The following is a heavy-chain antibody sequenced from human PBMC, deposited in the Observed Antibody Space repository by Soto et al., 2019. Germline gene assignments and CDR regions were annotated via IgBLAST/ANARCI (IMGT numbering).Heavy chain of an antibody. J-gene: IGHJ2*01. V-gene: IGHV3-30-3*02. CDR1: GFIFRSHS. Sequence: QVQLRESGGGVVQPGGSLTLSSVTSGFIFRSHSIHWFRQAPGRGLEWVAVTSADDSTKFYAQSVKGRFIVSRDNSKNTLYLQMNSLRAEDTAVYYCAKVEYYYDSSGYYYDWYFDLWGRGTLVTVSS. CDR2: TSADDSTK. D-gene: IGHD3-22*01. CDR3: AKVEYYYDSSGYYYDWYFDL.